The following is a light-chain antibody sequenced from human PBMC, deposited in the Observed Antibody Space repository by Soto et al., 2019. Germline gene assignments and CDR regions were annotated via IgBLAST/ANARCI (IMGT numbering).Light chain of an antibody. J-gene: IGKJ1*01. CDR2: GAS. CDR1: QSISIN. V-gene: IGKV3-15*01. CDR3: QQHNNWPPT. Sequence: EIVMTQSPATLSVSPGERVTLSCRASQSISINLAWYQRKPGQSPRLLFSGASTRATGVPVRFSGSGSGTDFTLTISSLQSEDFAVYFCQQHNNWPPTFGQGTKVEI.